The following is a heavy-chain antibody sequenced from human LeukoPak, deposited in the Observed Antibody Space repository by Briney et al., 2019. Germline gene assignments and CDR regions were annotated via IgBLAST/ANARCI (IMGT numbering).Heavy chain of an antibody. Sequence: SVKVSCKASGGTFSSYAISWVRQAPGQGLEWMGGIIPIFGTANYAQKFQGRVTITADESTSTAYMELSSLRSEDTAVYYCARAGASGSSSSYYYYYMDVWGKGTTVTISS. J-gene: IGHJ6*03. CDR1: GGTFSSYA. V-gene: IGHV1-69*01. CDR3: ARAGASGSSSSYYYYYMDV. D-gene: IGHD3-10*01. CDR2: IIPIFGTA.